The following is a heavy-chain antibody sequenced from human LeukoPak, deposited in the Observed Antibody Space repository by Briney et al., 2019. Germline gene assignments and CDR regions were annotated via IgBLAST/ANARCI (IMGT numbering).Heavy chain of an antibody. J-gene: IGHJ4*02. Sequence: ASVKVSCKVSGYTLTELSMHWVRQAPGKGLEWMGGFDPEDGETIYVQKFQGRVTMTEDTSTDTAYMELSSLRSEDTAVYYCATIAVAGPNEDYWGQGTLVTVSS. CDR3: ATIAVAGPNEDY. CDR1: GYTLTELS. CDR2: FDPEDGET. V-gene: IGHV1-24*01. D-gene: IGHD6-19*01.